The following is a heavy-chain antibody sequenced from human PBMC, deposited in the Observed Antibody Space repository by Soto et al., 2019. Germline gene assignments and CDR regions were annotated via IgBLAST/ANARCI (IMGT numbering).Heavy chain of an antibody. CDR3: ATSIMVRGVVTYYYYTMDV. Sequence: QVQLVQSGAEVKKPGSSVKVSCKTSGGNFRNYAISWVRQDPGHGLEWMGGIIPMFGTANYAQKFQGRVTIIADESTSKAYMELSSLRSEDTAVYYCATSIMVRGVVTYYYYTMDVWGQGITVTVSS. D-gene: IGHD3-10*01. CDR1: GGNFRNYA. V-gene: IGHV1-69*01. J-gene: IGHJ6*02. CDR2: IIPMFGTA.